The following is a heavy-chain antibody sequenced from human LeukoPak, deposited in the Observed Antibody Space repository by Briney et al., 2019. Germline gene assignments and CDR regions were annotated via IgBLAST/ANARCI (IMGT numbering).Heavy chain of an antibody. V-gene: IGHV4-38-2*02. CDR2: IYHSGST. J-gene: IGHJ5*02. D-gene: IGHD6-13*01. CDR3: ARDSRRGVIAAAGWFDP. Sequence: PSETLSLTCTVSGYPISSGYYWGWIRQPPGKGLEWIGSIYHSGSTYYNPSLKSRVTISVDTSKNQFSLKLSSVTAADTAVYYCARDSRRGVIAAAGWFDPWGQGTLVTVSS. CDR1: GYPISSGYY.